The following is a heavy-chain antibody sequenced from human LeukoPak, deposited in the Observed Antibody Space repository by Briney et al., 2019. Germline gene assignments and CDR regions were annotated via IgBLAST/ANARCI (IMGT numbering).Heavy chain of an antibody. CDR3: AKDIVPDSGWDLDY. D-gene: IGHD6-19*01. V-gene: IGHV3-23*05. CDR2: IYNSGTKI. J-gene: IGHJ4*02. Sequence: PGGSLRLSCVASGITFSTYSMTWVRQRPGKGLEWVASIYNSGTKIFYADSVKGRFTISRDNSNNVLFLQMDSLRAEDSAIYCCAKDIVPDSGWDLDYWGRGTLVTVSS. CDR1: GITFSTYS.